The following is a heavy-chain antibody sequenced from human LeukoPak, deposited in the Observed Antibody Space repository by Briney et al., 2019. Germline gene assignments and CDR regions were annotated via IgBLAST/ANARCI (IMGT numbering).Heavy chain of an antibody. V-gene: IGHV3-23*01. Sequence: GGSLRLSCAASGFTFSSSAMSWVRQAPGKGLEWVSAISGSGGSTYYADSVKGRFTISRDNSKNTLYLQMNSLRAEDTAVYYCAKMGDILTGYPYYFDYWGQGTLVTVSS. D-gene: IGHD3-9*01. CDR1: GFTFSSSA. CDR3: AKMGDILTGYPYYFDY. J-gene: IGHJ4*02. CDR2: ISGSGGST.